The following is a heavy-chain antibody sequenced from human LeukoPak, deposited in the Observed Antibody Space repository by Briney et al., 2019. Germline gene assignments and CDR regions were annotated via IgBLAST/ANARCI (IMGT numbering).Heavy chain of an antibody. D-gene: IGHD6-19*01. V-gene: IGHV4-31*03. CDR3: AALIAVSGTVDY. CDR1: GGSISSGGYY. CDR2: ISYSGST. Sequence: SQTLSLTCTVSGGSISSGGYYWSWIRQHPGKGLEWIGYISYSGSTYYNSSLKSRVTISVDTSKNQFSLNLSSVTAADTAVYYCAALIAVSGTVDYWGQGTLVTVSS. J-gene: IGHJ4*02.